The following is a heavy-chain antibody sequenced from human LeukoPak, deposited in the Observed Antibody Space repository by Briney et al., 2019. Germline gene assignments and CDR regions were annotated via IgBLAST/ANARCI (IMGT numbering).Heavy chain of an antibody. CDR1: GYTFTSYG. CDR2: ISAYNGNT. V-gene: IGHV1-18*01. Sequence: ASVKVSCKASGYTFTSYGISWVRQAPGKGLEWMVWISAYNGNTNYAQKLQGRVTMTTDTSTSTAYMELRSLRSDDTAVYYCARRTIFGVVLDAFDIWGQGTMVTVSS. CDR3: ARRTIFGVVLDAFDI. J-gene: IGHJ3*02. D-gene: IGHD3-3*01.